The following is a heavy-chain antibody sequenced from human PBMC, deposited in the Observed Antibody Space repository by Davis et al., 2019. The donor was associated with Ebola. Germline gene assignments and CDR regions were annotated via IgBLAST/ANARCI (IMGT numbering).Heavy chain of an antibody. J-gene: IGHJ3*02. CDR3: AKDTSNIWFDI. D-gene: IGHD1-26*01. Sequence: GGSLRLSCAASGFTFSSNSMNWVRQAPGKGLEWVSSISSSSSYIYYADSVKGRFTISRDNSKNTLYLQMNGLRVEDTAIYYCAKDTSNIWFDIWGQGTMVTVSS. V-gene: IGHV3-21*04. CDR1: GFTFSSNS. CDR2: ISSSSSYI.